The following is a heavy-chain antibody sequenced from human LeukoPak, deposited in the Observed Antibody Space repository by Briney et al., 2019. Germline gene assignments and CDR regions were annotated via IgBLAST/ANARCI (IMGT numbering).Heavy chain of an antibody. J-gene: IGHJ3*02. CDR3: ARAGSGVHKVVDM. D-gene: IGHD1-14*01. V-gene: IGHV4-39*07. CDR2: IYYSGST. CDR1: GGSISSSSYY. Sequence: SETLSLTCTVSGGSISSSSYYWGWIRQPPGKGLEWIGSIYYSGSTYYNPSLKSRVTISVDTSKNQFSLKLSSVTAADTAVYYCARAGSGVHKVVDMWGQGTMVTVSS.